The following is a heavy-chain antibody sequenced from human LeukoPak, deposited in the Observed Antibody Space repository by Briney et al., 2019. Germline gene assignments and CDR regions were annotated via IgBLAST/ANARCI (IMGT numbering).Heavy chain of an antibody. D-gene: IGHD4-17*01. Sequence: GGSLRLSCAASGFTFSSYSMNWVRQAPGKGLEWVSSISSSSSYIYYADSVKGRFTISRDNAKNSLYLQMNSLRAEDTAVYYCASRPRTTRSFDYWGQGTLVTVSS. V-gene: IGHV3-21*04. CDR3: ASRPRTTRSFDY. CDR2: ISSSSSYI. J-gene: IGHJ4*02. CDR1: GFTFSSYS.